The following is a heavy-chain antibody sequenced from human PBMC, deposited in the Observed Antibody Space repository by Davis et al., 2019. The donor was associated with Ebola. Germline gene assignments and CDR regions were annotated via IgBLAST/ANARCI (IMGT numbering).Heavy chain of an antibody. D-gene: IGHD4-11*01. V-gene: IGHV4-31*03. J-gene: IGHJ6*02. CDR2: IYYSGST. CDR1: GGSISSGGYY. CDR3: AREGIVTTKGYYGMDV. Sequence: MPSETLSLTCTVSGGSISSGGYYWSWIRQHPGKGLEWIGYIYYSGSTYYNPSLKSRVTISVDTSKNQFSLKLSSVTAADTAVYYCAREGIVTTKGYYGMDVWGQGTTVTVSS.